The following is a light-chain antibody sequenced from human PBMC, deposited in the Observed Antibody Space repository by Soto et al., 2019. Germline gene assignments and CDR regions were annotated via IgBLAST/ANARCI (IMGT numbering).Light chain of an antibody. V-gene: IGKV2-40*01. CDR1: QVFLDSDDGNTY. J-gene: IGKJ4*01. CDR2: TVY. Sequence: DIVMTHSPLSLTALPVGAASSSFSSSQVFLDSDDGNTYLDWYLQKPGQSQQLLIYTVYYRASGVKDRFSGSGSGTDFTLKIRRVEAEDVGVYYCMKRIEFPLTVGGGTKVDIK. CDR3: MKRIEFPLT.